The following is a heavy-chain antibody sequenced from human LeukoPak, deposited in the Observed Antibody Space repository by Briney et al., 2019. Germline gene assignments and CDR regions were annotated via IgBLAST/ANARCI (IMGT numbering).Heavy chain of an antibody. CDR1: GGSFSGYY. D-gene: IGHD6-13*01. CDR2: INHSGST. J-gene: IGHJ6*03. CDR3: ARHYSSSWTVYYYYYMDV. Sequence: SETLSLTCAVYGGSFSGYYWSWIRQPPGKGLEWIGEINHSGSTYYNPSLKSRVTISVDTSKNQFSLKLSSVTAADTAVYYCARHYSSSWTVYYYYYMDVWGKGITVTVSS. V-gene: IGHV4-34*01.